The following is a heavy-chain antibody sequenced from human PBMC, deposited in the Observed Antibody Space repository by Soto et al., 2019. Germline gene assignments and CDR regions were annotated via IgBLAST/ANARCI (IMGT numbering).Heavy chain of an antibody. D-gene: IGHD5-12*01. CDR2: IKSNTDGGTT. Sequence: CGSLTLSCAVGGVTLTDWSMNYVRQAPGKGPEWVGRIKSNTDGGTTDYAAPVKGRFTISRDDSKSIAYLQMNSLKTEDTAVYYCTSSLSKKGNSGYYLNAFDLWGQGTMVTVSS. CDR3: TSSLSKKGNSGYYLNAFDL. J-gene: IGHJ3*01. V-gene: IGHV3-15*07. CDR1: GVTLTDWS.